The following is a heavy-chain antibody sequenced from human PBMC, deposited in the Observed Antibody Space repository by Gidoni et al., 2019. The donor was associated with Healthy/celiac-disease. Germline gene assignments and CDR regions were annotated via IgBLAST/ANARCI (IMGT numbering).Heavy chain of an antibody. J-gene: IGHJ6*02. V-gene: IGHV4-34*01. CDR3: AGVTIFGVVNGMDV. Sequence: QVQLQQWGAGLLKPSETLSLTCAVYGGSFSGYYWSWIRQPPGKGLEWIGEINHSGSTNYNPSLKSRVTISVDTSKNQFSLKLSSVTAADTAVYYCAGVTIFGVVNGMDVWGQGTTVTVSS. CDR2: INHSGST. CDR1: GGSFSGYY. D-gene: IGHD3-3*01.